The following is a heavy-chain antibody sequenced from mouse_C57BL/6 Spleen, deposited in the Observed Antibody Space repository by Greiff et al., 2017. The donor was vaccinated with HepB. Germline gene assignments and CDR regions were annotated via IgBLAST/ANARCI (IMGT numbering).Heavy chain of an antibody. J-gene: IGHJ3*01. CDR3: ARTDYYGSSYGTWFAY. Sequence: QVQLQQSGAELAKPGASVKLSCKASGYTFTSYWMHWVNQRPGQGLEWIGYINPSSGYTKYNQKFKDKATLTADKSSSTAYMQLSSLTYEDSAVYYCARTDYYGSSYGTWFAYWGQGTLVTVSA. D-gene: IGHD1-1*01. CDR2: INPSSGYT. V-gene: IGHV1-7*01. CDR1: GYTFTSYW.